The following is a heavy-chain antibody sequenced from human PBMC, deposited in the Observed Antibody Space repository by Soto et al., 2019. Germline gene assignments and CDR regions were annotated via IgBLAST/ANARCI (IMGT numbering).Heavy chain of an antibody. J-gene: IGHJ4*02. Sequence: PGGSLRLSCAASEFSFDDYAMSWVRQAPGKGLEWVSAISGSGGSTYYADSVKGRFTISRDNSKNTLYLQMNSLRAEDTAVYYCANAEYCISTSCYFGYFDYWGQGTLVTVSS. CDR1: EFSFDDYA. V-gene: IGHV3-23*01. CDR2: ISGSGGST. D-gene: IGHD2-2*01. CDR3: ANAEYCISTSCYFGYFDY.